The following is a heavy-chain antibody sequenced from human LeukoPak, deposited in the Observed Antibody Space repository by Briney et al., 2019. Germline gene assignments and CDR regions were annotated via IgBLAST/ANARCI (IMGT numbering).Heavy chain of an antibody. CDR3: ARDQGILWFGELGY. J-gene: IGHJ4*02. CDR1: GYTSTSYG. Sequence: HGASVKVSCKASGYTSTSYGISRVRQAPGQGLEWMGWISAYNGNTNYAQKLRGRVTMTTATSTSTAYMELRSLRSDDTAVYYCARDQGILWFGELGYWGQGTLVTVSS. D-gene: IGHD3-10*01. V-gene: IGHV1-18*01. CDR2: ISAYNGNT.